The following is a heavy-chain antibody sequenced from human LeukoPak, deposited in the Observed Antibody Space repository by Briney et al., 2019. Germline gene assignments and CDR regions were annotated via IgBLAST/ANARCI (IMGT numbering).Heavy chain of an antibody. Sequence: GGSLRLSCAASGFTFSSYGMHWVRQAPGKGLEWVAFIRYDGSNKYYADSVKGRFTISRDNSKNTLYLQMNSLRAEDTAVYYCAKGDQHDFWSGYSGYWGQGTLVTVSS. CDR2: IRYDGSNK. J-gene: IGHJ4*02. CDR3: AKGDQHDFWSGYSGY. CDR1: GFTFSSYG. V-gene: IGHV3-30*02. D-gene: IGHD3-3*01.